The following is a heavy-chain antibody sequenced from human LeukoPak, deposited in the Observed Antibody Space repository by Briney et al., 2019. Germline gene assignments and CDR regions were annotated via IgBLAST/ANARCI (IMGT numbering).Heavy chain of an antibody. Sequence: PGGSLRLSCAASGFTFSSYWMHWVRQAPGKGLVWVSRIHSDGSSTNYADSVKGRFTITRDNAKNTLYLQMNSLRAEDTAVYYCARGGSTWLDYWGQGTLVTVSS. CDR1: GFTFSSYW. CDR3: ARGGSTWLDY. CDR2: IHSDGSST. D-gene: IGHD5/OR15-5a*01. J-gene: IGHJ4*02. V-gene: IGHV3-74*01.